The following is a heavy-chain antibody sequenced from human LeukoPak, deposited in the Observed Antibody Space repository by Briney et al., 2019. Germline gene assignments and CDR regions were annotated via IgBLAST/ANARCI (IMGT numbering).Heavy chain of an antibody. V-gene: IGHV3-30*04. CDR3: AGESFDI. J-gene: IGHJ3*02. Sequence: GRSLRLSCAASGFTFSSYALDWVRQAPGKGLEWVAVISKDGNSQNYADSVKGRFTTSRDNSKNTLYLQMNSLRPEGTAVYYCAGESFDIWGQGTTVTVSS. CDR2: ISKDGNSQ. CDR1: GFTFSSYA.